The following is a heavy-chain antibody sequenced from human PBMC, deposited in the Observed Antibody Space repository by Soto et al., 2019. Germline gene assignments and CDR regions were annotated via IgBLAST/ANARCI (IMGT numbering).Heavy chain of an antibody. CDR2: IYYSGST. CDR1: GGSISSSSYY. CDR3: ARHENGPGFDY. D-gene: IGHD3-10*01. J-gene: IGHJ4*02. Sequence: SETLSLTCTVSGGSISSSSYYWGWIRQPPGKGLEWIGSIYYSGSTYYNPSLKSRVTISVDTSKNQFSLKLSSVTAADTAVYYCARHENGPGFDYWGQGTLVTVSS. V-gene: IGHV4-39*01.